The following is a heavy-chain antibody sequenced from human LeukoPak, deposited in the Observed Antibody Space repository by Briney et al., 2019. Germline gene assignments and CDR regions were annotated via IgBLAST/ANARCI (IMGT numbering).Heavy chain of an antibody. CDR2: IYYSGST. CDR3: AGEAEDGGDY. V-gene: IGHV4-59*01. D-gene: IGHD3-10*01. CDR1: GGSISSYY. J-gene: IGHJ4*02. Sequence: SETLSLTCTVSGGSISSYYWSWIRQPPGKGLEWIGYIYYSGSTNYNPSLKSRVTISVDTSKNQFSLKLSSVTAADTAVYYCAGEAEDGGDYWGQGTLVTVSS.